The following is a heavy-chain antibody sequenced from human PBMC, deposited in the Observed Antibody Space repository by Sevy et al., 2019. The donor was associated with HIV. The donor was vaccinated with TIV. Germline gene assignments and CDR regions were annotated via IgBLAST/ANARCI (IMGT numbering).Heavy chain of an antibody. V-gene: IGHV3-7*01. CDR1: GFTFSSNW. CDR2: VKQDMSEK. J-gene: IGHJ4*02. D-gene: IGHD3-22*01. Sequence: GESLKISCATSGFTFSSNWMTWVRQAPGKGLEWVANVKQDMSEKYYADSVKGRFTISRDNAKNSLYLEMNSLRAEDTAVYYCARAQQITMLVEIGGLYFDFWGQGTLVTVSS. CDR3: ARAQQITMLVEIGGLYFDF.